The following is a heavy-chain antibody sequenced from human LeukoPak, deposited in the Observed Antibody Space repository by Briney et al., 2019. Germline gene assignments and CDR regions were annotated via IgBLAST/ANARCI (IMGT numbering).Heavy chain of an antibody. CDR3: ARARSERTYGGLGAFDI. CDR2: IYYSGSA. V-gene: IGHV4-59*01. Sequence: SETLSLTCSVSGGSISRYYWSWIRQPPGKGLEWIGYIYYSGSAHYNPSLKSRVTISVDTSNNQFSLKLSSVTAADTAVYYCARARSERTYGGLGAFDIWGQGTMVTVSS. D-gene: IGHD4-23*01. J-gene: IGHJ3*02. CDR1: GGSISRYY.